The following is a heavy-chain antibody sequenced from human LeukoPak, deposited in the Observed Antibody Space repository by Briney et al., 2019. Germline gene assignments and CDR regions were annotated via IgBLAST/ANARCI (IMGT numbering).Heavy chain of an antibody. D-gene: IGHD5-24*01. CDR2: IKQDGSDK. CDR3: ARDQRWLPGWHAFDI. V-gene: IGHV3-7*01. Sequence: GGSLRLSCAASGFTFSSFWMTWVRQAPGKGLEWVANIKQDGSDKYYVDSVKGRFTISRDNAKNSLYLQMNSLRAEDTAVYYCARDQRWLPGWHAFDIWGQGTMVTVSS. J-gene: IGHJ3*02. CDR1: GFTFSSFW.